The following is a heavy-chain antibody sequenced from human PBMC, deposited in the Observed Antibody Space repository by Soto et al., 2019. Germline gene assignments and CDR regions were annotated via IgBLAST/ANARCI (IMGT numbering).Heavy chain of an antibody. D-gene: IGHD6-19*01. CDR1: GYSFTNYG. Sequence: QDQLVQSGVEVKKPGDSVKVSCKASGYSFTNYGITWVRQAPGQGYEWMGWISAYNGNTNYGQKFQGRVTMTTDASTSSASLELRTLISDVKAVYYCARDRGVAPPVAGNTHYYYYMDVWGKGTPVTVSS. CDR2: ISAYNGNT. CDR3: ARDRGVAPPVAGNTHYYYYMDV. V-gene: IGHV1-18*01. J-gene: IGHJ6*03.